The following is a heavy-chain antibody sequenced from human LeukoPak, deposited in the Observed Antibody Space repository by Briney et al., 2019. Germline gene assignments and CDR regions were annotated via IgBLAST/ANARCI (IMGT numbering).Heavy chain of an antibody. D-gene: IGHD5-12*01. Sequence: GSLRLSCAASGFTFGSYGMHWVRQAPGKGLEWVSGISGSGGSTYYADSVKGRFTISRDNSKNTLYLQMNSLRAEDTAVYYCAKGIVGYGDAFDIWGQGTMVTVSS. CDR2: ISGSGGST. V-gene: IGHV3-23*01. CDR1: GFTFGSYG. CDR3: AKGIVGYGDAFDI. J-gene: IGHJ3*02.